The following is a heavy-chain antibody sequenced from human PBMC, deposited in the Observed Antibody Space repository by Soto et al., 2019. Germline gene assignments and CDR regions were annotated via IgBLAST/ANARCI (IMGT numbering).Heavy chain of an antibody. D-gene: IGHD2-2*01. J-gene: IGHJ4*02. Sequence: EVQLVESGGGLVQPGRSLRLSCAASGFIFDDYAMHWVRQAPGKGLEWVSSISWNSGTIVYADSVKGRFTISRDNAKNSLYLKMNRLTAVDAAFYCTKGRSTSCFAPVDYWGQGTLVTVSS. CDR1: GFIFDDYA. CDR3: KGRSTSCFAPVDY. CDR2: ISWNSGTI. V-gene: IGHV3-9*01.